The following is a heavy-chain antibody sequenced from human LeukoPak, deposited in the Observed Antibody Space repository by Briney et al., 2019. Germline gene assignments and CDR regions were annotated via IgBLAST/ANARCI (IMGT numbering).Heavy chain of an antibody. V-gene: IGHV1-18*01. Sequence: ASVNVSCKASVYTFTSYGISWVRQAPGQGREWMGWISAYNGNTNYAQKLQGRVTMTTDTSTSTAYMEVRSLRSDDTAVYYCARDRVLLWFGELLYRFPYYFDYWGQGTLVTVSS. CDR1: VYTFTSYG. D-gene: IGHD3-10*01. CDR3: ARDRVLLWFGELLYRFPYYFDY. J-gene: IGHJ4*02. CDR2: ISAYNGNT.